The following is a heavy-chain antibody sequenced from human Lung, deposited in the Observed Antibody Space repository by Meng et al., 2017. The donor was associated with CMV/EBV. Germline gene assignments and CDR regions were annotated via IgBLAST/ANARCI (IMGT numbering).Heavy chain of an antibody. CDR2: IYYSGST. CDR3: ARKLVVPAAIRNDAFDI. V-gene: IGHV4-39*07. Sequence: SEPLSSTVSVLGSSICSSSYSGGWIRQPPGKGLEGIGSIYYSGSTYYNPSLKRRVPISVDTSKNQFSLKLSSVTAADTAVYYCARKLVVPAAIRNDAFDIWGQGTMVTVSS. J-gene: IGHJ3*02. CDR1: GSSICSSSYS. D-gene: IGHD2-2*01.